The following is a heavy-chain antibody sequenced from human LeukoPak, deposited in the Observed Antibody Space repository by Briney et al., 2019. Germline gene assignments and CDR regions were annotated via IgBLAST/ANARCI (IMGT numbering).Heavy chain of an antibody. D-gene: IGHD6-13*01. V-gene: IGHV3-21*01. Sequence: GGSLRLSCAASGFTFSSYSMNWVRQAPGKGLEWVSSTSSSSSYIYYADSVKGRFAISRDNAKNSLYPQMNSLRAEDTAVYYCARGQQQAYYFDYWGQGTLVTVSS. CDR2: TSSSSSYI. J-gene: IGHJ4*02. CDR3: ARGQQQAYYFDY. CDR1: GFTFSSYS.